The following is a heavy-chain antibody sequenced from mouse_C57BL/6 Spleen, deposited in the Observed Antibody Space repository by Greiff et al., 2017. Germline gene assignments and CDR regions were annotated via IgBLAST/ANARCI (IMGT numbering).Heavy chain of an antibody. CDR2: IWSGGST. CDR3: ATQTGFAY. CDR1: GFSLTSYG. V-gene: IGHV2-2*01. J-gene: IGHJ3*01. Sequence: VKLQESGPGLVQPSQSLSITCTVSGFSLTSYGVHWVRQSPGKGLEWLGVIWSGGSTDYNAAFITRLSISKDNSKSQVFFKMNRLQADDSAIYYCATQTGFAYWGQGTLVTVSA.